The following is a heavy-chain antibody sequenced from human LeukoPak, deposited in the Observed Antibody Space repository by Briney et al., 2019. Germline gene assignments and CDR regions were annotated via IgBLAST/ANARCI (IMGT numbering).Heavy chain of an antibody. CDR1: GSSISSSNW. D-gene: IGHD3-10*01. CDR2: IYHSGST. V-gene: IGHV4-4*02. Sequence: SGTLSLTCAVSGSSISSSNWWSWVRQPPGKGLEWIGEIYHSGSTNYNPSLKSRVTISVDKSKNQFSLKLSSVTAAGTAVYYCARTLWFGGYTPRDAFDIWGQGTMVNVSS. J-gene: IGHJ3*02. CDR3: ARTLWFGGYTPRDAFDI.